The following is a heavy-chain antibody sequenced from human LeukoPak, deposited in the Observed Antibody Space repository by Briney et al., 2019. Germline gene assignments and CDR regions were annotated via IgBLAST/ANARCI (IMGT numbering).Heavy chain of an antibody. J-gene: IGHJ4*02. CDR2: FNHNWGA. Sequence: SETLSLTCAVYSGSFSGYYWTWFRQPPGKGLEWIGEFNHNWGAKYNPSLKSRVTISVDTSKNHLSLSLNSVTAADTAVYFCARVGSSSCFDYWGQGTLVTVSS. CDR3: ARVGSSSCFDY. V-gene: IGHV4-34*01. D-gene: IGHD6-13*01. CDR1: SGSFSGYY.